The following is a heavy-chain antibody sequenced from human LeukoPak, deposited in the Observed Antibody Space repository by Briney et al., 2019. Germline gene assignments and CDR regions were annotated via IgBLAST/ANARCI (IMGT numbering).Heavy chain of an antibody. D-gene: IGHD3-22*01. J-gene: IGHJ3*01. CDR1: GGSISNYY. CDR2: IYTSRTT. V-gene: IGHV4-4*07. CDR3: ARTGITMIVLS. Sequence: PSETLSLTFTVSGGSISNYYCNWIRQPAGKGLEWIGRIYTSRTTNYNPSLKSRVTISVDTSKNQFSLKLSSVTAADTAVYYCARTGITMIVLSWGQGTMVTVSS.